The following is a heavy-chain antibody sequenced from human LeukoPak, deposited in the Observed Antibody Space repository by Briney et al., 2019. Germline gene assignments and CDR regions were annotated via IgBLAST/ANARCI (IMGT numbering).Heavy chain of an antibody. CDR3: VRGVY. CDR2: IKGDGSEI. V-gene: IGHV3-7*01. Sequence: PGGSLRLSCAASGFTFSNYWMSWVRQAPGKGLEWVANIKGDGSEIYYVDSVKGRFTISRDNAKNSLYLQMNSLRVEDTAVYYCVRGVYWSQGTLVTVSS. J-gene: IGHJ4*02. CDR1: GFTFSNYW.